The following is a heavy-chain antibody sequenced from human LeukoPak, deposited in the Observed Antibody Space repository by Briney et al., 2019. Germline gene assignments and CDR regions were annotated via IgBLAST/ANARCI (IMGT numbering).Heavy chain of an antibody. CDR2: ISAYNGNT. J-gene: IGHJ4*02. V-gene: IGHV1-18*01. D-gene: IGHD3-16*01. CDR3: ARDNGYDYVWGSFDY. CDR1: GYTFTSYG. Sequence: ASVKVSCKAPGYTFTSYGISWVRQAPGQGLEWMGWISAYNGNTNYAQKLQGRVTMTTDTSTSTAYMELRSLRSDDTAVYYCARDNGYDYVWGSFDYWGQGTLVTVSS.